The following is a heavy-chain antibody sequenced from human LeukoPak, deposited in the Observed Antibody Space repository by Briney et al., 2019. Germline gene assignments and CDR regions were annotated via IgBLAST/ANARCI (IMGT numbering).Heavy chain of an antibody. J-gene: IGHJ4*02. CDR3: ARVGSSYYGSGSYYLDDY. Sequence: PSETLSLTCTVSGGSISSYYWSWIRQPPGKGLEWIGYIYYSGSTNYNPSLKSRVTISVDTSKNQFSLKLSSVTAADTAVYYCARVGSSYYGSGSYYLDDYWGQGTLVTVSS. V-gene: IGHV4-59*01. CDR2: IYYSGST. D-gene: IGHD3-10*01. CDR1: GGSISSYY.